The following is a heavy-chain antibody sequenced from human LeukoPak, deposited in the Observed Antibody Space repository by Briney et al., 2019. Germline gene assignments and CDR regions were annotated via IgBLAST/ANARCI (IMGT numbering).Heavy chain of an antibody. J-gene: IGHJ4*02. V-gene: IGHV3-21*01. CDR3: AGDTYSSSGTDY. D-gene: IGHD6-13*01. Sequence: PGGSLRLSCAASGFTFSTYSMNWVRQAPGKGLEWVSSISSSSSYIYYADSVKGRFTISRDNAKNSLYLQMNSLRAEDTAVYYCAGDTYSSSGTDYWGQGTLVTVSS. CDR1: GFTFSTYS. CDR2: ISSSSSYI.